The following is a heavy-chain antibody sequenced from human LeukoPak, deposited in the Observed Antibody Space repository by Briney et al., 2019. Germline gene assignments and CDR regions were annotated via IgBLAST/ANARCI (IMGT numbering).Heavy chain of an antibody. CDR1: GGSISSYY. Sequence: SETLSLTCTVSGGSISSYYWSWIRQPPGKGLEWIGYIYYSGSTNYNPSLKSRVTISVDTSKNQFSLKLSSVTAADTAVYYCARETRGYDNWGQGTLVTVSS. D-gene: IGHD3-22*01. V-gene: IGHV4-59*12. CDR2: IYYSGST. J-gene: IGHJ4*02. CDR3: ARETRGYDN.